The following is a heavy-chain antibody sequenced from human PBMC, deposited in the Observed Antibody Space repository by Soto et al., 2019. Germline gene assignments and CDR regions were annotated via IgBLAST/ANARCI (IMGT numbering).Heavy chain of an antibody. D-gene: IGHD2-2*01. CDR3: ARDLYCISTSCLEGPQGRLAV. Sequence: PGGSLRLSCAASGFTFSSYGMHWVRQAPGKGLEWVAVIWYDGSNKYYADSVKGRFTISRDNSKNTLYLQMNSLRAEDTAVYYCARDLYCISTSCLEGPQGRLAVWGQGTTVTVSS. CDR1: GFTFSSYG. J-gene: IGHJ6*02. V-gene: IGHV3-33*01. CDR2: IWYDGSNK.